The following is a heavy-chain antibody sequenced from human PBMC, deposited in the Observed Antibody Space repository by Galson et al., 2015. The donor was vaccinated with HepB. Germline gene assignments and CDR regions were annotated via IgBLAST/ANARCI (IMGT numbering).Heavy chain of an antibody. J-gene: IGHJ4*02. CDR1: GFTFSSYS. D-gene: IGHD6-13*01. CDR2: ISSSSYI. CDR3: ARDSSSWYDMYYFDY. Sequence: SLRLSCAASGFTFSSYSMNWVRQAPGKGLEWVSSISSSSYIYYADSVKGRFTISRDNAKNSLYLQMNSLRAEDTAVYYCARDSSSWYDMYYFDYWGQGTLVTVSS. V-gene: IGHV3-21*01.